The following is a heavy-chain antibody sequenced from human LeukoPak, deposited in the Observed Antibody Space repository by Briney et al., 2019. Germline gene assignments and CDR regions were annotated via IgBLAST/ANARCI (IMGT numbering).Heavy chain of an antibody. Sequence: PSEPLPLTCAVSGRPLSCGGYLWSWIRQPPGKGLEWIGYLYQSGSTYYNPSLKSRVTISVDRSKNQFSLKLSSVTAADTAVYYCARYCSSTSCFQSGGHYYGMDVWGKGTTVTVSS. D-gene: IGHD2-2*01. V-gene: IGHV4-30-2*01. J-gene: IGHJ6*04. CDR3: ARYCSSTSCFQSGGHYYGMDV. CDR2: LYQSGST. CDR1: GRPLSCGGYL.